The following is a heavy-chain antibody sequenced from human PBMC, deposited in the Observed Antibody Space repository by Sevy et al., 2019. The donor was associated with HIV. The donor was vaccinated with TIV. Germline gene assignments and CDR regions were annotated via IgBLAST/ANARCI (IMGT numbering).Heavy chain of an antibody. J-gene: IGHJ3*01. CDR3: ARANAYLTGDAFDL. Sequence: SETLSLTCTVSGGSISSLNYYWTWIRQHPGKGLEWIGYISYSGRTNYNPSLKSRLTISLDTSKNQFSLRLSSVTAADTALFYCARANAYLTGDAFDLWGQGTMVTVSS. V-gene: IGHV4-31*03. CDR1: GGSISSLNYY. D-gene: IGHD1-26*01. CDR2: ISYSGRT.